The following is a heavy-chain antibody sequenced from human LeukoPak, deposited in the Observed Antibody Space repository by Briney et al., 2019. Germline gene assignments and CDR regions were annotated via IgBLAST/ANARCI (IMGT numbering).Heavy chain of an antibody. CDR1: GFTVDDCA. V-gene: IGHV3-9*03. CDR3: ARGGRYSYGYAVRN. D-gene: IGHD5-18*01. CDR2: ISWNSGSI. J-gene: IGHJ4*02. Sequence: PGRSLRLSCAASGFTVDDCAMRWGQQAPGKGLERVLGISWNSGSIGYADSVKGRFTISRDNAKNALYLQMNSFTEEDVAFYDGARGGRYSYGYAVRNWGQGTLVTVSS.